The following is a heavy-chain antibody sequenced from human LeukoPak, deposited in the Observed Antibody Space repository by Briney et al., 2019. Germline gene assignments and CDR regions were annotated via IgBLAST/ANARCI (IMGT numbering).Heavy chain of an antibody. CDR3: SRAPEEGYYDFWSGYPEFDY. J-gene: IGHJ4*02. Sequence: GGSLRLSCAASGFTFSSYAMSWVRQAPGKGLEWVSAISGSGGSTYYADSVKGRFTISRDNSKNTLYLQMNSLRAEDTAVYYCSRAPEEGYYDFWSGYPEFDYWGQGTLVTVSS. CDR1: GFTFSSYA. V-gene: IGHV3-23*01. D-gene: IGHD3-3*01. CDR2: ISGSGGST.